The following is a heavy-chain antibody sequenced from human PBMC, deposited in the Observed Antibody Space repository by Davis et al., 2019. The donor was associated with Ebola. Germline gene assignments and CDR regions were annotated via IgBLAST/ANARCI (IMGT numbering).Heavy chain of an antibody. CDR3: ARDSSTPSSPYSYYYYMDV. D-gene: IGHD2-2*01. J-gene: IGHJ6*03. Sequence: SETLSLTCTVSGGSISSGGYYWSWIRQHPGKGLEWIGYIYYSGSTYYNPSLKSRVTISVDTSKNQFSLKLSSVTAADTAVYYCARDSSTPSSPYSYYYYMDVWDKGTTVTVSS. V-gene: IGHV4-31*03. CDR1: GGSISSGGYY. CDR2: IYYSGST.